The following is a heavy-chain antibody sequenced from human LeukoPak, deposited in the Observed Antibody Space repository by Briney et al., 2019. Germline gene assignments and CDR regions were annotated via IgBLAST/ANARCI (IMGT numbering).Heavy chain of an antibody. CDR1: GYTFTSYG. CDR2: ISAYNGNT. J-gene: IGHJ4*02. V-gene: IGHV1-18*01. CDR3: ARDGILERGVVWYFDY. D-gene: IGHD2-8*02. Sequence: EASVKVSCKASGYTFTSYGISWVRQAPGQGLEWMGWISAYNGNTNYAQKLQGRVTMTTDTSTSTAYMELRSLRSDDTAVYYCARDGILERGVVWYFDYWGQGTLVTVSS.